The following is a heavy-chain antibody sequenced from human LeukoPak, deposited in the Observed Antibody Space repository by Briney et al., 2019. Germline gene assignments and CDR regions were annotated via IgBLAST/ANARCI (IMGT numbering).Heavy chain of an antibody. Sequence: PGGSLRLSCAASGFTFSNYWMSWVRQAPGKGLEWVANIKQDGSEKYYVDSVKGRFTISRDNAKNSLYLQMNSLRAEDTAVYYCARDDYGGNFDYWGQGTLVTVSS. V-gene: IGHV3-7*01. CDR1: GFTFSNYW. CDR2: IKQDGSEK. CDR3: ARDDYGGNFDY. D-gene: IGHD4-23*01. J-gene: IGHJ4*02.